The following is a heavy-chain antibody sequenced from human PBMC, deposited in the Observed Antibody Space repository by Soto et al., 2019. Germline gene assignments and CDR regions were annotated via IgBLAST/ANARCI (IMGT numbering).Heavy chain of an antibody. CDR3: ARDPEDSSNYYSLFDY. J-gene: IGHJ4*02. D-gene: IGHD4-4*01. Sequence: GGSLRLSCAASGFTFNTYSMIWVRQAPGKGLEWVSSITRSGRYIYYADSVKGRFTISRDNAKNSLYLQMNSLRAEDTAVYFCARDPEDSSNYYSLFDYWGLGTLVTVSS. CDR1: GFTFNTYS. V-gene: IGHV3-21*01. CDR2: ITRSGRYI.